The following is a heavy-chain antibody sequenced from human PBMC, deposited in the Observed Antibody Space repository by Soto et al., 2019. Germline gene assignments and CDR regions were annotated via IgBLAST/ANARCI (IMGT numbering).Heavy chain of an antibody. CDR2: VYYSGST. J-gene: IGHJ6*03. V-gene: IGHV4-59*01. CDR3: ARTGRYYYYMDV. CDR1: GGSISTYY. Sequence: SETLSLTCTVSGGSISTYYWSWIRQPPGKGLEWIGYVYYSGSTNYSPSLKSRVTISVDTSKNQFSLKLSSVTAADSAVYYCARTGRYYYYMDVWGRGTTVTVSS.